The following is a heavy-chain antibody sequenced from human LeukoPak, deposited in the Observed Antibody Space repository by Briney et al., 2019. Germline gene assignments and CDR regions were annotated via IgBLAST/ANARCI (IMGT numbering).Heavy chain of an antibody. CDR3: ARGPSYFDY. Sequence: PSETLSITCTVSGGSISSYYWSWIRPPPGKGLEWIGYIYYSGSTNYNPSLKSRVTISVDTSKNQFSLKLSSVTAADTAVYYCARGPSYFDYWGQGTLVTVSS. J-gene: IGHJ4*02. CDR1: GGSISSYY. D-gene: IGHD3-10*01. V-gene: IGHV4-59*01. CDR2: IYYSGST.